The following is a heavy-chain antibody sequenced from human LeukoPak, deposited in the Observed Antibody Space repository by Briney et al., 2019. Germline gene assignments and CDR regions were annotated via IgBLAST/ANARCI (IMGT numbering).Heavy chain of an antibody. D-gene: IGHD6-13*01. CDR1: GGSISSSSYY. CDR2: IYYSGST. V-gene: IGHV4-39*07. J-gene: IGHJ4*02. Sequence: SETLSLTCTVSGGSISSSSYYWGWIRQPPGKGLEWIGSIYYSGSTYYNPSLKSRVSISVDTSKNQFSLKLSSVTAADTAVYYCARVDSIAAAGTVDYWGQGTLVTVSS. CDR3: ARVDSIAAAGTVDY.